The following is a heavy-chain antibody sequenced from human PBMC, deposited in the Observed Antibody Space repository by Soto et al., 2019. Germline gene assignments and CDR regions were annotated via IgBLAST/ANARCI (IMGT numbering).Heavy chain of an antibody. Sequence: PGGSLRLSCAASGGTFSSYSMNWVRQAPGKGLEWVSSISSSSSYIYYADSVKGRFTISRDNAKNSLYLQMNSLRAEDTAVYYCARAHRSGSKRLFDYWGQGTLVTVSS. CDR2: ISSSSSYI. CDR1: GGTFSSYS. V-gene: IGHV3-21*01. CDR3: ARAHRSGSKRLFDY. J-gene: IGHJ4*02. D-gene: IGHD1-26*01.